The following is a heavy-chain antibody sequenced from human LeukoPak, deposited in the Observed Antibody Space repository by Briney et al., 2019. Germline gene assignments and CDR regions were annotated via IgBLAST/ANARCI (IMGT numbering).Heavy chain of an antibody. V-gene: IGHV4-4*02. CDR2: MHHSGTT. Sequence: ASETLSLTCAVSGGSVSSSNWWCWVRQPPGKGLEWLGEMHHSGTTNYNPSLKSRVTISVDASKNQFSLKLSSVTAADTAVYYCARGVTIFGVAVRLDPWGQGTLVTVSS. J-gene: IGHJ5*02. CDR3: ARGVTIFGVAVRLDP. CDR1: GGSVSSSNW. D-gene: IGHD3-3*01.